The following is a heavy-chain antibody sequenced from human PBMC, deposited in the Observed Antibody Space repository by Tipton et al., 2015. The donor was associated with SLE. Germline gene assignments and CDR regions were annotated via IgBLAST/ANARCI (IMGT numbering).Heavy chain of an antibody. Sequence: TLSLTCTVSGGSISSGRYFWSRIRQPAGKGLEWIGRIYTSGSTNYNPSLKSRVTISVDTSKNQFSLKLSSVTAADTAVYYCASHVAGDAFDIWGQGTVVTVSS. V-gene: IGHV4-61*02. CDR1: GGSISSGRYF. J-gene: IGHJ3*02. CDR2: IYTSGST. CDR3: ASHVAGDAFDI. D-gene: IGHD2-21*01.